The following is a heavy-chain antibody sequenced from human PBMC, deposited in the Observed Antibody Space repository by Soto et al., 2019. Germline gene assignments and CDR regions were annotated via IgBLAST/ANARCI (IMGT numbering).Heavy chain of an antibody. Sequence: PXGSLRLSCAASGVTFSNAWMSWVRQAPGKGLDWVGRIKSKTDGGTTDYAAPVKGRFTISRDDSKNTLYLQMNSLKTEDTAVYYCTTEDLWTYSGSFVGYYGMDVWGQGTTVTVSS. CDR1: GVTFSNAW. J-gene: IGHJ6*02. V-gene: IGHV3-15*01. CDR3: TTEDLWTYSGSFVGYYGMDV. D-gene: IGHD1-26*01. CDR2: IKSKTDGGTT.